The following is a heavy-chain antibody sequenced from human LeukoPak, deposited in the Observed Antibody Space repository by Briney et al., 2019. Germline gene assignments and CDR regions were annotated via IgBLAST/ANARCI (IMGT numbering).Heavy chain of an antibody. CDR2: IKRDGSGI. J-gene: IGHJ6*02. V-gene: IGHV3-74*01. Sequence: GGSLRLSCAASGFTFSSHWMHWVRQGPGKGLVWVSRIKRDGSGITYADSVKGRVTISRDNAKNTLYLQMNSLRAEDTAVYYCARSNGFGMDVWGQGTTVTVSS. CDR3: ARSNGFGMDV. D-gene: IGHD2-8*01. CDR1: GFTFSSHW.